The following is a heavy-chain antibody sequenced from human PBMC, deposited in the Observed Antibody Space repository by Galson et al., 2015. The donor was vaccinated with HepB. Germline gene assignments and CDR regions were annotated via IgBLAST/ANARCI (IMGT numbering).Heavy chain of an antibody. CDR1: GFTFSSYS. CDR3: ARGLLPLDYDFWSGYYSGGDYYYGMDV. V-gene: IGHV3-48*02. J-gene: IGHJ6*02. CDR2: ISSSSSTI. D-gene: IGHD3-3*01. Sequence: LRLSCAASGFTFSSYSMNWVRQAPGKGLEWVSYISSSSSTIYYADSVKGRFTISRDNAKNSLYLQMNSLRDEDTAVYYCARGLLPLDYDFWSGYYSGGDYYYGMDVWGQGTTVTVSS.